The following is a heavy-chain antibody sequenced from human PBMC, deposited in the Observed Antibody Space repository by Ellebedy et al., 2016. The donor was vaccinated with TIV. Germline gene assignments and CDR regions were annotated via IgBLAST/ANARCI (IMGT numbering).Heavy chain of an antibody. CDR1: GFTFSSYW. CDR3: ARVAGDSIYWYFDL. CDR2: IKQDGSEK. Sequence: PGGSLRLSCEASGFTFSSYWMSWVRQAPGKGLEWVANIKQDGSEKYYVDSVKGRFTISRDNAKDSLYLQINSLRPEDTAVYSCARVAGDSIYWYFDLWGRGTLVTVSS. V-gene: IGHV3-7*03. J-gene: IGHJ2*01. D-gene: IGHD4-17*01.